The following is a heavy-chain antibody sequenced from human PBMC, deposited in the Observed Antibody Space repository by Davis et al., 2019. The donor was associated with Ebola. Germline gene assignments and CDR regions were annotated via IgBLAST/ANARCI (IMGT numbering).Heavy chain of an antibody. CDR2: ISSSSSYI. Sequence: GESLKISCAASGFTFSSYSMNWVRQAPGKGLEWVSSISSSSSYIYYADSVKGRFTISRDNAKNSLYLQMNSLRAEDTAVYYCARVSPTTVKGDVWGKGTTVTVSS. J-gene: IGHJ6*04. V-gene: IGHV3-21*01. CDR1: GFTFSSYS. CDR3: ARVSPTTVKGDV. D-gene: IGHD4-11*01.